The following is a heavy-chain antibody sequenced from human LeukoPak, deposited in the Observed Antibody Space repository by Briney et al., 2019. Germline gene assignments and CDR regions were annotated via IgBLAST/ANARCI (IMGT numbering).Heavy chain of an antibody. CDR3: ARVGSDAFDI. Sequence: GGSLRLSCAASGFTLSSYVMSWVRQAPGKGLEWVSTIGAGGGSTYYAYSVKGRFTISRDNSKNTLYLQMNSLRAEDTAVYYCARVGSDAFDIWGQGTMVTVSS. CDR2: IGAGGGST. CDR1: GFTLSSYV. J-gene: IGHJ3*02. V-gene: IGHV3-23*01. D-gene: IGHD2-15*01.